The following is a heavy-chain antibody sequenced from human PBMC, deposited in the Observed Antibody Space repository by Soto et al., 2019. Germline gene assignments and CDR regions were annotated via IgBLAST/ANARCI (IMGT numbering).Heavy chain of an antibody. Sequence: QVQLVQSGAEVKKPGASVKVSCKASGYTFTSYGISWVRQAPGQGLEWMGWISAYNGNTNYAQKLQGRVTMTTDTSPRTAYMERRSLRSDDTAVYYCARGDCSGGSCYYYGMDVWGQGTTVTVAS. CDR3: ARGDCSGGSCYYYGMDV. CDR1: GYTFTSYG. CDR2: ISAYNGNT. J-gene: IGHJ6*02. D-gene: IGHD2-15*01. V-gene: IGHV1-18*01.